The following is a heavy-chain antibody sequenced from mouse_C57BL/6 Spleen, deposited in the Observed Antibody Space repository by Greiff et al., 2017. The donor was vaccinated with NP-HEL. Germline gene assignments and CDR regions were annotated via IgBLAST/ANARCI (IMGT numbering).Heavy chain of an antibody. CDR3: ASYDGYPYYYAMDY. J-gene: IGHJ4*01. Sequence: QVQLKQPGAELVKPGASVKMSCKASGYTFTSYWITWVKQRPGQGLEWIGDIYPGSGSTNYNEKFKSKATLTVDTSSSTAYMQLSSLTSEDSAVYYCASYDGYPYYYAMDYWGQGTSVTVSS. V-gene: IGHV1-55*01. CDR1: GYTFTSYW. CDR2: IYPGSGST. D-gene: IGHD2-3*01.